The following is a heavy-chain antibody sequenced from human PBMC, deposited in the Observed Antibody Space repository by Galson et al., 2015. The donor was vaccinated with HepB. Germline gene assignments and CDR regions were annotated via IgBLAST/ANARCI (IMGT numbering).Heavy chain of an antibody. CDR1: GFTFSSYW. J-gene: IGHJ6*02. CDR3: ASWYSSGWYRPSYYYGMDV. Sequence: SLRLSCAASGFTFSSYWMHWVRQAPGKGLVWVSRINSDGSSTSYADSVKGRFTISRDNAKNTLYLQMNSLRAEDTAVYYCASWYSSGWYRPSYYYGMDVWGQGTTVTVSS. CDR2: INSDGSST. D-gene: IGHD6-19*01. V-gene: IGHV3-74*01.